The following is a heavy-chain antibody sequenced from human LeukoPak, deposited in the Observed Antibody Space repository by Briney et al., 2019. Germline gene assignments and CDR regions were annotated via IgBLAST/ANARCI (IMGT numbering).Heavy chain of an antibody. V-gene: IGHV4-39*01. Sequence: SETLSLTCTVSSGSISSSSYYWGWIRQPPGKGLEWIGSISYSGSTYYNPSLKSRVTVYVDTSKKQFSLKLSSVTAADTGVYYCARADRAWGEESVHWYFDLWGRGTLVTVSS. J-gene: IGHJ2*01. CDR1: SGSISSSSYY. D-gene: IGHD3-10*01. CDR3: ARADRAWGEESVHWYFDL. CDR2: ISYSGST.